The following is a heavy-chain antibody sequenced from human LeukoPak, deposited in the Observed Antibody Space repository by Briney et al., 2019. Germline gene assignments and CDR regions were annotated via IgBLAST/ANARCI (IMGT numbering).Heavy chain of an antibody. V-gene: IGHV3-7*01. CDR3: ARDKDVGATLLDY. D-gene: IGHD1-26*01. CDR2: INQDGSQK. Sequence: GGSLRLSCAASGFNFNNYWMTWVRQAPGKGLEWVANINQDGSQKYYVDSVQGRFTFSRDNAKNSLYLQMSSLRAEDTAVYYCARDKDVGATLLDYWGQGTLVTVSS. CDR1: GFNFNNYW. J-gene: IGHJ4*02.